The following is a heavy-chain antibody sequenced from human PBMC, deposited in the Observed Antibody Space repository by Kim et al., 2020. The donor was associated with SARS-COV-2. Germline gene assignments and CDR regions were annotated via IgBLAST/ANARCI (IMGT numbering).Heavy chain of an antibody. CDR3: ARESRDNYYYYGMDV. Sequence: SLKSRVTMSVDTSKNQFSLKLSSVTAGDTAVYYCARESRDNYYYYGMDVWGQGTTVTVSS. V-gene: IGHV4-4*07. J-gene: IGHJ6*02.